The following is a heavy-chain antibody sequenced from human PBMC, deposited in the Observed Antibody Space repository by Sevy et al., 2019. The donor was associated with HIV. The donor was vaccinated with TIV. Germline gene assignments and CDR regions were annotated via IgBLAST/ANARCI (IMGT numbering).Heavy chain of an antibody. D-gene: IGHD3-22*01. CDR2: ISQTYDGSKK. CDR3: SNDNSGYFFFDY. J-gene: IGHJ4*02. V-gene: IGHV3-30-3*02. CDR1: GFTFGSYT. Sequence: GGSLRLSCAASGFTFGSYTLHWVRQAPGKGLEWVALISQTYDGSKKYYIDSVQGRFTISRDNSKNTLYLQMDSLRPEETAVYYCSNDNSGYFFFDYWGQGTLVTVSS.